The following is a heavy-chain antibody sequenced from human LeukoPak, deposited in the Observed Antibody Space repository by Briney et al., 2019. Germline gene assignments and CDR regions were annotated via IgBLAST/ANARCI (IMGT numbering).Heavy chain of an antibody. CDR1: GYSISSGYY. CDR2: IYDSGST. Sequence: SETLSLTCTVSGYSISSGYYWGWIRRPPGKGLEWIGTIYDSGSTYYNPSLKSRVTISVDTFKNQFSLKLISVTAADTAVYYCARVAVAGLGGAFDIWGQGTMVTVSS. J-gene: IGHJ3*02. V-gene: IGHV4-38-2*02. CDR3: ARVAVAGLGGAFDI. D-gene: IGHD6-19*01.